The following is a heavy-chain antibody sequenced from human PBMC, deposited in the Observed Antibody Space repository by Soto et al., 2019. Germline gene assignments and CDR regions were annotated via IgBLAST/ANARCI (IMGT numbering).Heavy chain of an antibody. CDR2: IGIARDT. J-gene: IGHJ4*02. CDR1: GLTFSSYD. D-gene: IGHD5-18*01. V-gene: IGHV3-13*01. Sequence: EVQLVESGGGLVQPGGSLRLSCAASGLTFSSYDMHWVRQPTGKGLEWVSAIGIARDTYYPDSVKGRFTISRENARNSVYHQMNGLRAEDTAVYYCAWGTRGYNYGYKDYWGQGSLVTVSS. CDR3: AWGTRGYNYGYKDY.